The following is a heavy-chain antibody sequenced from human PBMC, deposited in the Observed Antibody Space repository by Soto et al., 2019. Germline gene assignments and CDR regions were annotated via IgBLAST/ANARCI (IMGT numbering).Heavy chain of an antibody. CDR1: GGSISSYY. D-gene: IGHD3-10*01. CDR2: IYYSGSA. J-gene: IGHJ6*02. CDR3: ASHGEGYYYYGMDV. V-gene: IGHV4-59*01. Sequence: SETLSLTCTVSGGSISSYYWSWIRQPPGKGLEWIGYIYYSGSANYNPSLKSRVTISVDTSKNQFSLKLSSVTAADTAVYYCASHGEGYYYYGMDVWGQGTTVTVSS.